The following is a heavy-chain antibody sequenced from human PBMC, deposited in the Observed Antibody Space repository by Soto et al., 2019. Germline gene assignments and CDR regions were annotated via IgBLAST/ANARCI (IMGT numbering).Heavy chain of an antibody. Sequence: EVQLVESGGGLVKPGGSLRLSCAASGFTFSPYSMNWVRQAPGKGLEWVSSISSSGTYMYYADSVKGRFTISRDDAKNSLYLQMNSLRAEDTAVYYCARDRGYSRYGVDVWGQGTTVTVSS. J-gene: IGHJ6*02. CDR2: ISSSGTYM. CDR3: ARDRGYSRYGVDV. CDR1: GFTFSPYS. V-gene: IGHV3-21*02. D-gene: IGHD5-18*01.